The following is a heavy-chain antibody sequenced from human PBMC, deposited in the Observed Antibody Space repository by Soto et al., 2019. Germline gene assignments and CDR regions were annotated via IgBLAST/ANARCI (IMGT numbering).Heavy chain of an antibody. V-gene: IGHV1-18*01. D-gene: IGHD1-26*01. J-gene: IGHJ4*02. CDR2: ISAYNGNT. CDR3: ARTLPPIAY. CDR1: GYTFTSYG. Sequence: QVQLVQSGAEVKKPGASVKVSCKASGYTFTSYGISWVRQAPGQGLEWMGWISAYNGNTHYAQKLQGRVTMTTVTSASTAQMVLRSLRSDDPAVYYCARTLPPIAYWGQGTLVTVSS.